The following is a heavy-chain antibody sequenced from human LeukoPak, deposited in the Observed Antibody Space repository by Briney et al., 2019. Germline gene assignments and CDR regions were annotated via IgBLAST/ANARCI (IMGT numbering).Heavy chain of an antibody. CDR2: ISGSGGST. CDR3: AKEGPDIAVAATGAFDI. CDR1: GFTFSSYA. D-gene: IGHD6-19*01. V-gene: IGHV3-23*01. J-gene: IGHJ3*02. Sequence: GGSLRLSCAASGFTFSSYAMSWVRQAPGKGLEWVSVISGSGGSTYYADSVKGRFTISRDNSKNTLYLQMNSLRAEDTAVYYCAKEGPDIAVAATGAFDIWGQGTMVTVSS.